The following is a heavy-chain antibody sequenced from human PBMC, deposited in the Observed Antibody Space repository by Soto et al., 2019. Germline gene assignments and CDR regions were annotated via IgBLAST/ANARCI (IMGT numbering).Heavy chain of an antibody. Sequence: EVQLLESGGGLVQPGGSLRLSCAASGFTFSAYAMSWVRQAPGKGLEWVSAISGTSPITYYADSVQGRFTISRDSSRKTLFLQMNTLRAEDTAVYFCAIRIFGVEYWGQGTQVTVSS. CDR3: AIRIFGVEY. J-gene: IGHJ4*02. V-gene: IGHV3-23*01. CDR2: ISGTSPIT. D-gene: IGHD3-3*01. CDR1: GFTFSAYA.